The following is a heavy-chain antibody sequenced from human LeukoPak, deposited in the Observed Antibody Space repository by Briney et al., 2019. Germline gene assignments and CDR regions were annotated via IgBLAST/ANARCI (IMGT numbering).Heavy chain of an antibody. CDR2: INHSGST. V-gene: IGHV4-4*02. CDR3: ARSRGVTHFDY. Sequence: SETLSLTCAVSGGSISSSNWWSWVRQPPGKGLEWIGEINHSGSTNYNPSLKSRVTISVDTSKNQFSLKLSSVTAADTAVYYCARSRGVTHFDYWGQGTLVTVSS. CDR1: GGSISSSNW. D-gene: IGHD2-21*02. J-gene: IGHJ4*02.